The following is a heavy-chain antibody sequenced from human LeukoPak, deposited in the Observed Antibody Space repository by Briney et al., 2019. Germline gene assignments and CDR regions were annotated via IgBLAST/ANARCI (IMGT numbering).Heavy chain of an antibody. CDR2: VHYTGKT. Sequence: KPSETLSLTCTVSGDSISSSYWSWIRQPPGKRLEWVGYVHYTGKTNYNPSLNNRATISVDMSKNQFSLTLTSVTLADTAAYYCARGYYDRSGSSNPFDSWGQGTLVTVSA. CDR3: ARGYYDRSGSSNPFDS. V-gene: IGHV4-59*01. J-gene: IGHJ4*02. D-gene: IGHD3-22*01. CDR1: GDSISSSY.